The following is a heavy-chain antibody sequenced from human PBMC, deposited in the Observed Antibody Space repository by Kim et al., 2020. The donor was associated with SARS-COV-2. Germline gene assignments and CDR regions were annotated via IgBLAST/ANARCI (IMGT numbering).Heavy chain of an antibody. D-gene: IGHD3-10*01. Sequence: SETLSLTCAVYGGSFSGYYWSWIRQPPGKGLEWIGEINHSGSTNYNPSLKSRVTISVDTSKNQFSLKLSSVTAADTPGYYCGRGNDVLLWFGEPYLYNW. J-gene: IGHJ5*01. CDR3: GRGNDVLLWFGEPYLYNW. V-gene: IGHV4-34*01. CDR2: INHSGST. CDR1: GGSFSGYY.